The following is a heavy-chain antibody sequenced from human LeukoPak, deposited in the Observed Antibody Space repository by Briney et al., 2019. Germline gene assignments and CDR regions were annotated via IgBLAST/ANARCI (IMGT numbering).Heavy chain of an antibody. CDR1: GYTFTGHY. Sequence: GASVKVSCKASGYTFTGHYMHWVRQAPGQGLEWMGWINPNSGGTNYAQKFQGRVTMTRDTSISTAYMELSRLRSDDTAVYYCARARYCSGGSCYYNNWFDPWGQGTLVTVSS. J-gene: IGHJ5*02. CDR3: ARARYCSGGSCYYNNWFDP. CDR2: INPNSGGT. V-gene: IGHV1-2*02. D-gene: IGHD2-15*01.